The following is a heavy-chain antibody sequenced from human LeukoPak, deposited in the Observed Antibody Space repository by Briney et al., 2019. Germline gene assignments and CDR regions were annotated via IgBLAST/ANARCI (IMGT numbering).Heavy chain of an antibody. J-gene: IGHJ3*02. D-gene: IGHD6-13*01. CDR2: IKQDGSEK. Sequence: GGSLRLSCAASGFTFSYYWMSWLRQAPGKGLEWVANIKQDGSEKYYLDSVKGRFTISRDNAKNSLYLQMNSLRAEDTAMYYWARLWYPSKNDPLDIWGQGTMVTVSS. V-gene: IGHV3-7*01. CDR3: ARLWYPSKNDPLDI. CDR1: GFTFSYYW.